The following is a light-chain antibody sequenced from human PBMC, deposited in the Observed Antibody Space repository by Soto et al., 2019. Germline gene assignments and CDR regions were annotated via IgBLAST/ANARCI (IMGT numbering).Light chain of an antibody. CDR1: SSNIGSNT. V-gene: IGLV1-44*01. CDR2: SNS. Sequence: QSVLTQPPSASGTPGQRVTISCSGSSSNIGSNTVNWYQQLPGTAPKLLIYSNSQRPSGVPDRFSCSKSGTSASVAISGLQSEDEDDYYCAAWDDSLRVRVFGGGTKLTVL. CDR3: AAWDDSLRVRV. J-gene: IGLJ2*01.